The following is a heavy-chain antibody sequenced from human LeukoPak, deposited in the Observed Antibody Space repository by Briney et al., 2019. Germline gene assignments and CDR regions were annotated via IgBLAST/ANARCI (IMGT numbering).Heavy chain of an antibody. J-gene: IGHJ5*02. Sequence: GASVKVSCKASGYTFTSYGISWVRQAPGQGLEWMGWISAYNGNTNYAQKLQGRVTMTTDTSTSTAYMELRSLRSDDTAVYYCARVCDILTDYMNWFDPWGQGTLVTVSS. D-gene: IGHD3-9*01. CDR2: ISAYNGNT. V-gene: IGHV1-18*01. CDR1: GYTFTSYG. CDR3: ARVCDILTDYMNWFDP.